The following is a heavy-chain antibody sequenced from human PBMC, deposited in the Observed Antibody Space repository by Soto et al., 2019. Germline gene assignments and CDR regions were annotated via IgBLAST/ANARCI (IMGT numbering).Heavy chain of an antibody. CDR1: GFTVSNNY. D-gene: IGHD3-10*01. CDR3: GTPPGGGGY. Sequence: EVQLVESGGGLIQPGGSLRLSCAVSGFTVSNNYMSWVRQAPGKGLEGVSVIYSGGYTAYGDSVKGRFTISRDNSKNTLFLQMKSRGPEAPAVFYCGTPPGGGGYWGQGTLVTVSS. V-gene: IGHV3-53*01. J-gene: IGHJ4*02. CDR2: IYSGGYT.